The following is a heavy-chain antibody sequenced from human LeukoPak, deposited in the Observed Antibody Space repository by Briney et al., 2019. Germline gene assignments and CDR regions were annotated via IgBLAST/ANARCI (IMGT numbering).Heavy chain of an antibody. J-gene: IGHJ4*02. CDR2: ISGSGGST. Sequence: GGSLRLSCAASGFTFSSYAMSWVRQAPGKGLEWVSSISGSGGSTYYADSVKGRFTISRDNSKNTLYLQMNSLRAEDTAVYYCAKRNYDFWSGYYRRAENHFDYWGQGALVTASS. CDR1: GFTFSSYA. V-gene: IGHV3-23*01. CDR3: AKRNYDFWSGYYRRAENHFDY. D-gene: IGHD3-3*01.